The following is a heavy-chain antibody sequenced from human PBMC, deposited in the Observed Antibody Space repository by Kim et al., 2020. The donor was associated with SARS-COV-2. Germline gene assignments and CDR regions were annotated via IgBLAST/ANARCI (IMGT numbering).Heavy chain of an antibody. V-gene: IGHV3-73*01. Sequence: GGSLRLSCAASGFTFSGSAMHWVRQASGKGLEWVGRIRSKANSYATAYAASVKGRFTISRDDSKNTAYLQMNSLKTEDTAVYYCTRPVAATLYYYGMDVWGQGTTVTVSS. D-gene: IGHD2-15*01. CDR1: GFTFSGSA. CDR2: IRSKANSYAT. CDR3: TRPVAATLYYYGMDV. J-gene: IGHJ6*02.